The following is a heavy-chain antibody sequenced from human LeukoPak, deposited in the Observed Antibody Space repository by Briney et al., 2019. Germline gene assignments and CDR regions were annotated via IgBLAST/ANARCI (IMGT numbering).Heavy chain of an antibody. CDR1: GGSISSSNYY. V-gene: IGHV4-39*01. Sequence: SETLSLTCTVSGGSISSSNYYWGWIRQPPGEGLEWIGFIYYSGSTYYNPSLKSRVTMSVDTSKNQFSLKLSSVTAADTAVYYCARYYSGSYGFDYWGQGTLVTVSS. CDR2: IYYSGST. CDR3: ARYYSGSYGFDY. D-gene: IGHD1-26*01. J-gene: IGHJ4*02.